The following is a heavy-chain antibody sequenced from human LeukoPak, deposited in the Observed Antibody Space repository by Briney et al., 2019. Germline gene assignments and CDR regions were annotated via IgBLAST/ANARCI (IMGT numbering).Heavy chain of an antibody. CDR1: GFTFSNYG. D-gene: IGHD3-22*01. Sequence: GGSLRLSCAASGFTFSNYGMHWVRQAPGKGLEWVAFIWYDGNKKYYADSVKGRFTISRDNAKNSLYLQMNSLRAEDTAVYFCARSITMIVDWFDPWGQGTLVTVSS. CDR3: ARSITMIVDWFDP. J-gene: IGHJ5*02. CDR2: IWYDGNKK. V-gene: IGHV3-33*03.